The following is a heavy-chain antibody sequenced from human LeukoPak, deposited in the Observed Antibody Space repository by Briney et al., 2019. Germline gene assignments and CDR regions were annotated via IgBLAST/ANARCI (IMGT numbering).Heavy chain of an antibody. CDR1: GFSFSSYA. D-gene: IGHD3-9*01. CDR2: ISGSGTGT. CDR3: ARDRYFDWSGVY. Sequence: PGGSLRLSCAASGFSFSSYAMSWVRQAPGKGLEWVSGISGSGTGTYYADSVKGRFAISRDNSKNTLYLQMNSLRAEDTAVYYCARDRYFDWSGVYWGQGTLVTVSS. J-gene: IGHJ4*02. V-gene: IGHV3-23*01.